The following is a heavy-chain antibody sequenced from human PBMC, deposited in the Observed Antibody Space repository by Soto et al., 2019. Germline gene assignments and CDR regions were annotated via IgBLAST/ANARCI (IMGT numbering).Heavy chain of an antibody. J-gene: IGHJ4*02. D-gene: IGHD2-2*01. CDR3: TTERDIVVVPYAIAY. CDR2: IKSEADGGTT. V-gene: IGHV3-15*07. CDR1: GFTFSNGW. Sequence: EVQLVESGGGLVKPGGSLRLSCVASGFTFSNGWMNWVRQAPGKGLEWVGRIKSEADGGTTDYAAPVKGRFIISRDDSESTLYLQMSSLKTEDTAVYYCTTERDIVVVPYAIAYWGQGMMVTVSS.